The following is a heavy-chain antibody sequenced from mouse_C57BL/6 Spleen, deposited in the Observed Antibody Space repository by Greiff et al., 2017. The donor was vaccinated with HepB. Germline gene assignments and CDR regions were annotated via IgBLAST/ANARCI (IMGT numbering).Heavy chain of an antibody. CDR1: GYTFTSYW. D-gene: IGHD1-1*01. V-gene: IGHV1-50*01. CDR3: ASSTTVVATKAMDY. J-gene: IGHJ4*01. Sequence: QVQLQQPGAELVKPGASVKLSCKASGYTFTSYWMQWVKQRPGQGLEWIGEIDPSDSYTNYNQKFKGKATLTVDTSSSPAYMQLSSLTSADSAVYYSASSTTVVATKAMDYWGQGTSVTVSS. CDR2: IDPSDSYT.